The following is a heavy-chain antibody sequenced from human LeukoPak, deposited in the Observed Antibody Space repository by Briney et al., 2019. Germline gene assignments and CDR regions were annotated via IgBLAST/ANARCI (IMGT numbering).Heavy chain of an antibody. J-gene: IGHJ6*03. CDR2: ITSSGTYI. V-gene: IGHV3-21*01. Sequence: NAGGSLRLSCAASGFTFNNYNMNWVRQAPGKALEWVSSITSSGTYIFYADSVKGRFTISRDNAKNSLYLQMNSLGPEDTAVYYCARDPYSGNYGNYYYYYMDVWGKGTTVTISS. D-gene: IGHD1-26*01. CDR3: ARDPYSGNYGNYYYYYMDV. CDR1: GFTFNNYN.